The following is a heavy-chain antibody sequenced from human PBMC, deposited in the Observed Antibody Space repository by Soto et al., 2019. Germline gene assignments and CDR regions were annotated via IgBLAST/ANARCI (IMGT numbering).Heavy chain of an antibody. D-gene: IGHD1-26*01. CDR3: ARNVWETGDFDY. J-gene: IGHJ4*01. CDR2: MSPNSGNT. CDR1: GYSFTTYD. V-gene: IGHV1-8*01. Sequence: QVQLVQSGAEVKKPGASVKVSCKASGYSFTTYDINWMRQAAGQGLEWLGWMSPNSGNTGYAQKFQGRVNLTRDTSTSTAYMELSSLTYEDTAVYYCARNVWETGDFDYWGHGTLVTVSS.